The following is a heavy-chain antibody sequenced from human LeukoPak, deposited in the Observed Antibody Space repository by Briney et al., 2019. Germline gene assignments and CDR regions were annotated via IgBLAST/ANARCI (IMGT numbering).Heavy chain of an antibody. Sequence: GGSLRLSCAASGFNVSSNYMNWVRQAPGKGLVWVSRIASDGSSTTYADSVKGRFSISRDNAKNTLYLQMNSLRVEDTAVYYCARGRPHGNDYWGQGTLVTVSS. CDR2: IASDGSST. V-gene: IGHV3-74*01. CDR3: ARGRPHGNDY. CDR1: GFNVSSNY. J-gene: IGHJ4*02. D-gene: IGHD4-23*01.